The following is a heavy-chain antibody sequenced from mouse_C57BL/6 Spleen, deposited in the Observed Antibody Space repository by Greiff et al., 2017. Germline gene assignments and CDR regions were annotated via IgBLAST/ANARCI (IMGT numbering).Heavy chain of an antibody. J-gene: IGHJ1*03. CDR1: GYTFTSYW. Sequence: VQLQQPGAELVMPGASVKLSCKASGYTFTSYWMHWVKQRPGQGLEWIGEIDPSDSYTNYNQKFKGKSTLTVDKSSSTAYMQLSSLTSEDSAVYYCAGGDSNYSYWYFDVWGTGTTVTVSS. V-gene: IGHV1-69*01. CDR2: IDPSDSYT. CDR3: AGGDSNYSYWYFDV. D-gene: IGHD2-5*01.